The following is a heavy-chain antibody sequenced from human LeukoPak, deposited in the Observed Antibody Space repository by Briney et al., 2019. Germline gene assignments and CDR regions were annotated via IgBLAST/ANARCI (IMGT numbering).Heavy chain of an antibody. V-gene: IGHV4-38-2*01. J-gene: IGHJ5*02. CDR1: GYSISSGYY. D-gene: IGHD3-16*01. CDR2: IYHSGST. Sequence: PSETLSLTCAVSGYSISSGYYWGWIRQPPGKGLEWIGSIYHSGSTYYNPSLKSRVTISVDTSENQFSLNLTSVTAADTAVYYCARVVSRQIGGFDPSGQGTVVTVSS. CDR3: ARVVSRQIGGFDP.